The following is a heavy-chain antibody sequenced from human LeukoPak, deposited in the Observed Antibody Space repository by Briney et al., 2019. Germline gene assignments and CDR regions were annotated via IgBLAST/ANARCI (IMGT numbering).Heavy chain of an antibody. D-gene: IGHD5-18*01. Sequence: SVKVSCKASGGTFSSYAISWVRQAPGQGLEWVGGIIPIFGTANYAQKFQGRVTITADESTSTAYMELSSLRSEDTAVYYCARQAVGGYSYGTFDYWGQGTLVTVSS. CDR1: GGTFSSYA. CDR3: ARQAVGGYSYGTFDY. CDR2: IIPIFGTA. J-gene: IGHJ4*02. V-gene: IGHV1-69*13.